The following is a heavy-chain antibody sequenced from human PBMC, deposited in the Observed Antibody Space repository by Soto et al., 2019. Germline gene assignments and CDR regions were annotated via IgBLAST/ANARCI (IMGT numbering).Heavy chain of an antibody. CDR2: ISGNGDST. Sequence: EVQLLESGGGLVQPGGSLRLSCTAPEFTFYIYAMTWVRQAPGKGLEWVSAISGNGDSTYYADSVKGRFTISRDNSKNTLYLQMNSLKAEDTAVYYCAKLLDSSSWKDYYYYGLDVWGQGTTVTVSS. V-gene: IGHV3-23*01. D-gene: IGHD6-13*01. J-gene: IGHJ6*02. CDR3: AKLLDSSSWKDYYYYGLDV. CDR1: EFTFYIYA.